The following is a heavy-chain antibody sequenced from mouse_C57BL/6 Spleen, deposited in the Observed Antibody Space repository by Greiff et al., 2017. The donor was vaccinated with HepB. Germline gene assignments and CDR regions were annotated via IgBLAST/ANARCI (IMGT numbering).Heavy chain of an antibody. V-gene: IGHV1-50*01. CDR3: ARKPNWDYFDY. J-gene: IGHJ2*01. Sequence: VKLQQPGAELVKPGASVKLSCKASGYTFTSYWMQWVNQRPGQGLEWIGEIDPSDNYTNYNQKFKGKATLTVDTSSSTAYMQLSSLTSEDSAVYYCARKPNWDYFDYWGQGTTLTVSS. D-gene: IGHD4-1*02. CDR1: GYTFTSYW. CDR2: IDPSDNYT.